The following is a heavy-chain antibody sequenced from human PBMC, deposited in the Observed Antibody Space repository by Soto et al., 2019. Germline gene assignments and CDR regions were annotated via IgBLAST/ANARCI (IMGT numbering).Heavy chain of an antibody. J-gene: IGHJ6*02. CDR1: GFNVNNSH. CDR3: ARATTREYVMFYYGLDV. Sequence: QLVETGGGVIQPGGSLRLSCTASGFNVNNSHINWVRQAPGRGLEWVSVIHTGNTTYYADSVRGRFTISRDTSKHTVFLQMNSLSDEDTAVYYCARATTREYVMFYYGLDVWGQGTTVIVS. D-gene: IGHD1-26*01. V-gene: IGHV3-53*02. CDR2: IHTGNTT.